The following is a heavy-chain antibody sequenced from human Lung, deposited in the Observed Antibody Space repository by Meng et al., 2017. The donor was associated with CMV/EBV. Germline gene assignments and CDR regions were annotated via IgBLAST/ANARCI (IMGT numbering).Heavy chain of an antibody. J-gene: IGHJ6*02. Sequence: SVKVSXKASGGTFSSYAISWVRQAPGQGLEWMGGIIPILGIANYAQKFQGRVTITADKSTSTAYMELSSLRSEDTAVYYCARGACSSTSCYRYYYYGREVWGQWTXVTGAS. CDR2: IIPILGIA. D-gene: IGHD2-2*01. CDR1: GGTFSSYA. V-gene: IGHV1-69*10. CDR3: ARGACSSTSCYRYYYYGREV.